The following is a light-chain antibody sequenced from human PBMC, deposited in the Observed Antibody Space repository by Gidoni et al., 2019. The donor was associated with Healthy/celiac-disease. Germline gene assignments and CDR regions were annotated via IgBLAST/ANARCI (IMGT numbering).Light chain of an antibody. CDR3: QQRSNWPQLT. CDR1: QSVSSY. Sequence: EIVLTQSPAALSLSPGERATLSCRASQSVSSYLAWYQQKPGQAPRLLIYDASIRATGIPARFSGSVSGTDFTLTISSLEPEDFAVYYCQQRSNWPQLTFGGGTKVEIK. CDR2: DAS. V-gene: IGKV3-11*01. J-gene: IGKJ4*01.